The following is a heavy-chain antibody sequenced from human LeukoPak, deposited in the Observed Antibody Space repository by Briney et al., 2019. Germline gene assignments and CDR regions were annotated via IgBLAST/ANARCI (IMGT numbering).Heavy chain of an antibody. CDR3: AKGPGYSSGWYRDDAFDI. Sequence: PGGSLRLSCAASGFTFSSYGMHWVRQAPGKGLEWVAVLSYDGSNKYYADSVKGRFTISRDNSKNTLYLQMNSLRAEDTAVYYCAKGPGYSSGWYRDDAFDIWGQGTMVTVSS. CDR1: GFTFSSYG. CDR2: LSYDGSNK. D-gene: IGHD6-19*01. J-gene: IGHJ3*02. V-gene: IGHV3-30*18.